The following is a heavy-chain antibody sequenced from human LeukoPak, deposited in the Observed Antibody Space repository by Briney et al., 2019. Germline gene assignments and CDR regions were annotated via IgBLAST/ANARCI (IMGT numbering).Heavy chain of an antibody. D-gene: IGHD2-2*01. Sequence: ASVKVPCKASGYTFTGYYMHWVRQATGQGLEWMGWMNPNSGNTGYAQKFQGRVTMTRNTSISTAYMELSSLRSEDTAVYYCARGVGYCSSTSCFNWFDPWGQGTLVTVSS. CDR1: GYTFTGYY. CDR3: ARGVGYCSSTSCFNWFDP. J-gene: IGHJ5*02. CDR2: MNPNSGNT. V-gene: IGHV1-8*02.